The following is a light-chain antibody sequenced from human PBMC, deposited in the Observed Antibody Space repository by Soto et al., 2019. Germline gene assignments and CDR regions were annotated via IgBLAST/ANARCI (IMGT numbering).Light chain of an antibody. V-gene: IGLV2-14*01. CDR2: DVS. CDR1: SSDVGGYND. CDR3: RADTGSSTLYG. Sequence: QSALTQPASVSGSPGQSITISCTGTSSDVGGYNDVSWYQQHPGKAPKLMIYDVSNRPSGVSNRCSGAKSGNTASLTISGLQAEDEAEYYRRADTGSSTLYGVGTGTKGTVL. J-gene: IGLJ1*01.